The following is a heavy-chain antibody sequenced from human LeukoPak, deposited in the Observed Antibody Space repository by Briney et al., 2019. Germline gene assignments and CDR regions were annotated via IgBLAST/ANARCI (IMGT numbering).Heavy chain of an antibody. D-gene: IGHD1-26*01. J-gene: IGHJ4*02. CDR2: INGDGSST. Sequence: HSGGSLRLSFAASGFTFSSYWMHWVRQAPGKGLVWVSRINGDGSSTTYADSVKGRFTISRDNAKSSLYLQMNSLRAEDTAVYYCARDSLRVGAYPFDYWGQGTLVTVSS. CDR1: GFTFSSYW. V-gene: IGHV3-74*01. CDR3: ARDSLRVGAYPFDY.